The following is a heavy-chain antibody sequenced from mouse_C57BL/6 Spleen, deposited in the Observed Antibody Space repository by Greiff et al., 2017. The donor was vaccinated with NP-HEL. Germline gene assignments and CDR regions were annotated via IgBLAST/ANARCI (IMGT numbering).Heavy chain of an antibody. CDR1: GYTFTDYN. D-gene: IGHD2-3*01. CDR3: ARSNDGYYVWFAY. J-gene: IGHJ3*01. Sequence: EVQLQQSGPELVKPGASVKMSCKASGYTFTDYNMHWVKQSHGKSLEWIGYINPNNGGTSYNQKFKGKATLTVNKSSSTAYMGLRSLKSEDSAVYYCARSNDGYYVWFAYWGQGTLVTVSA. CDR2: INPNNGGT. V-gene: IGHV1-22*01.